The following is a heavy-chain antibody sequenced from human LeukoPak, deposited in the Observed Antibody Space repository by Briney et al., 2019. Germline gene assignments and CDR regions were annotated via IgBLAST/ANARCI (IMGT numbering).Heavy chain of an antibody. CDR3: ARVGVAARPGNWFDP. D-gene: IGHD6-6*01. V-gene: IGHV1-2*06. CDR2: INPNSGGT. J-gene: IGHJ5*02. CDR1: GYTFTGYY. Sequence: GASVKVSCKASGYTFTGYYMHWVRQAPGQGLEWMARINPNSGGTNYAQKFQGRVTMTRDTSISTAYMELSRLRSDDTAVYYCARVGVAARPGNWFDPWGQGTLVTVSS.